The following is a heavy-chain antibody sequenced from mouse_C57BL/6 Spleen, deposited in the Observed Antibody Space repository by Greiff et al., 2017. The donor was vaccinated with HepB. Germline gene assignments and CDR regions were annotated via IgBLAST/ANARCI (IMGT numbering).Heavy chain of an antibody. D-gene: IGHD2-4*01. Sequence: QVQLKESGAELVKPGASVKISCKASGYAFSSYWMNWVKQRPGKGLEWIGQIYPGDGDTNYNGKFKGKATLTADKSSSTAYMQLSSLTSEDSAVYFCARWGYDYYYAMDYWGQGTSVTVSS. V-gene: IGHV1-80*01. J-gene: IGHJ4*01. CDR3: ARWGYDYYYAMDY. CDR2: IYPGDGDT. CDR1: GYAFSSYW.